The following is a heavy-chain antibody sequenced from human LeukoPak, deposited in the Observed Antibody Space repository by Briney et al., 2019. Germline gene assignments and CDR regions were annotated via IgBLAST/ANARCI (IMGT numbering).Heavy chain of an antibody. D-gene: IGHD3-10*01. J-gene: IGHJ5*02. CDR1: GGSISSGGYY. CDR2: IYYSGST. CDR3: AREITMVRSNWFDP. Sequence: PSETLSLTCTVSGGSISSGGYYWSWIRQHPGKGLECIGYIYYSGSTYYNPSLKSRVTISVDTSKNQFSLKLSSVTAADTAVYYCAREITMVRSNWFDPWGQGTLVTVSS. V-gene: IGHV4-31*03.